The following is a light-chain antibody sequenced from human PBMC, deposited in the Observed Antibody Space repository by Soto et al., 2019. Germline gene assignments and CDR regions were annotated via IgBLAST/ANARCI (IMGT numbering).Light chain of an antibody. CDR1: SSDVGGHNY. V-gene: IGLV2-14*01. CDR3: NSQRSSGTRV. Sequence: SALTQPPSASGSPGQSVTISCTGTSSDVGGHNYVSWYQQHPGKAPKLLIYEVSNRPSGVSNRFSGSKSGYTASLTISGLQAEDEADYYCNSQRSSGTRVFGTGTKVTVL. J-gene: IGLJ1*01. CDR2: EVS.